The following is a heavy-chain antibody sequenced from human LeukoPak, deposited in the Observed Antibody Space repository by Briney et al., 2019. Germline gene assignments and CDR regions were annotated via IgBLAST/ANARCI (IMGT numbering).Heavy chain of an antibody. Sequence: SETLSLTCTVSGGPINGFYWSGIRQPPGKGLEWIVYIYYTGTTDYNPSLKSRVTISVDTSNNLLSLKMRSVTAADTAVYYCARDGAGSNWQYFDSWGQGTLVTVSS. V-gene: IGHV4-59*01. CDR2: IYYTGTT. D-gene: IGHD6-13*01. J-gene: IGHJ4*02. CDR1: GGPINGFY. CDR3: ARDGAGSNWQYFDS.